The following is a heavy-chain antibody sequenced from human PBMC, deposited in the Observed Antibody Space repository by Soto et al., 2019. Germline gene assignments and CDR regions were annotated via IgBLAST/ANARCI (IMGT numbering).Heavy chain of an antibody. Sequence: EVHLVESGGGLVQPGGSLRLACAASGFTVRNNYMSWVRQAPGKGLEWVSVVYDDGSTYYAGSVKGRFTISRDNSKNTVSLQMNSLRAEDTAVYYCARGHYGSLPEYFDYWGQGTLVTVSS. V-gene: IGHV3-66*01. J-gene: IGHJ4*02. CDR2: VYDDGST. CDR3: ARGHYGSLPEYFDY. CDR1: GFTVRNNY. D-gene: IGHD3-10*01.